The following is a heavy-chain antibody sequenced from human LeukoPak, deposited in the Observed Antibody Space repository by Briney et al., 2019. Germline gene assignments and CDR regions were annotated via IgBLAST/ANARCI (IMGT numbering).Heavy chain of an antibody. CDR3: ATSPAYGDSSLDY. V-gene: IGHV4-59*03. D-gene: IGHD4-17*01. CDR2: FDNSGSA. CDR1: GGSISRYY. Sequence: SETLSLTCTVSGGSISRYYWSWIRQPPGKGLEWIGYFDNSGSANYNPSLKSRLTISEDTSKNQFALKLSSVTAADTAVYYCATSPAYGDSSLDYWGQGTLVTVSS. J-gene: IGHJ4*02.